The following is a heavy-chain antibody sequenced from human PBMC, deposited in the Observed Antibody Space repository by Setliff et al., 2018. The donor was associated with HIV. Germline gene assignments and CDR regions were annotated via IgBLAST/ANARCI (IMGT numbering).Heavy chain of an antibody. CDR1: GFTFDDYG. V-gene: IGHV3-20*04. J-gene: IGHJ6*03. CDR3: ARARGSVGYYGSGTMYHMDV. D-gene: IGHD3-10*01. CDR2: INWNGGST. Sequence: PGGSLRLSCAASGFTFDDYGMSWVRQAPGKGLEWVSGINWNGGSTGYVDSVKGRFTISRDNAKNSMYLQMNSLRVEDTATYYCARARGSVGYYGSGTMYHMDVWGKGTTVTVSS.